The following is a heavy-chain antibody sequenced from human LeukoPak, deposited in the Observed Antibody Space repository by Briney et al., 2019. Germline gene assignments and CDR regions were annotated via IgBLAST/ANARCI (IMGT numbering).Heavy chain of an antibody. Sequence: PSETLSLTCAVYGGSFSGYYWGWIRQTPGTGLEWIATISHTGTTYYNPSLKSRVTISIDTSKTQFSLKLNSVTAADTAIYHCARVSIAQSSFASWGQGTLVTVSS. CDR3: ARVSIAQSSFAS. V-gene: IGHV4-34*01. CDR1: GGSFSGYY. J-gene: IGHJ4*02. D-gene: IGHD2/OR15-2a*01. CDR2: ISHTGTT.